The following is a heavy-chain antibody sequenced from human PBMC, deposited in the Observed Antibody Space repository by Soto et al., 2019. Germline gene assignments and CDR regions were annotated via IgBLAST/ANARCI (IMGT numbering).Heavy chain of an antibody. D-gene: IGHD2-21*01. CDR3: ARKAVITLYWYFDL. Sequence: PXGSLTLFYAASGLTFSNDSMHWVRQAPGKGLEWVATIWHNGSNKKYADSVKGRFTISRDNSKSTLSLQMNSLRAEDTAVYYCARKAVITLYWYFDLWGRGTLVTVSS. V-gene: IGHV3-33*01. CDR1: GLTFSNDS. CDR2: IWHNGSNK. J-gene: IGHJ2*01.